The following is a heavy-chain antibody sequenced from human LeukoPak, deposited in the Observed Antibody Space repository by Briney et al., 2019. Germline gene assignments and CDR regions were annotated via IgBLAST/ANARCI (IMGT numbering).Heavy chain of an antibody. CDR3: ARDVGTETSYYYDSSGYYYEV. Sequence: SETLSLTCTVSGGSISSYYWSWIRQPAGKGLEWIGRIYTSGSTNYNPSLKSRVTISVDTSKNQFSLKLSSVTAADTAVYYCARDVGTETSYYYDSSGYYYEVWGQGTLVTVSS. CDR1: GGSISSYY. J-gene: IGHJ4*02. D-gene: IGHD3-22*01. CDR2: IYTSGST. V-gene: IGHV4-4*07.